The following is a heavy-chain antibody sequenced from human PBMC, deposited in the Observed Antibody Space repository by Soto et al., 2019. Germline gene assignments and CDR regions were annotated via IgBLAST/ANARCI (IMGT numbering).Heavy chain of an antibody. CDR1: GGSISSYY. D-gene: IGHD4-17*01. J-gene: IGHJ5*02. CDR2: IYYSGST. Sequence: SETLSLTCTVSGGSISSYYWSWIRQPPGKGLEWIGYIYYSGSTNSNPSLKSRVTISVDTSKNQFSLKLSSVTAADTAIYYCARHYGAFDPWGQGTLVTVSS. V-gene: IGHV4-59*08. CDR3: ARHYGAFDP.